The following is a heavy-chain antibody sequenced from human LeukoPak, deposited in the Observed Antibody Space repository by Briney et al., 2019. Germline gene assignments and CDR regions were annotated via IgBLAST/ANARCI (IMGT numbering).Heavy chain of an antibody. CDR1: GFTFCIYA. V-gene: IGHV3-23*01. Sequence: PGGSLRLSCAASGFTFCIYAMSWVRQAPGKGLEWVSAISGSGGSTYYADSVKGRFTISRDNSKNTLYLQMNSLRAEDTAVYYCAKGHVRYGDFDYWGQGTLVTVSS. CDR3: AKGHVRYGDFDY. J-gene: IGHJ4*02. D-gene: IGHD4-17*01. CDR2: ISGSGGST.